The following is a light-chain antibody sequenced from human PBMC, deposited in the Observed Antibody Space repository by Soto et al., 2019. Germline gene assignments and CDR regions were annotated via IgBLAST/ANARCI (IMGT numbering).Light chain of an antibody. CDR1: QSVFYRSNKKNY. V-gene: IGKV4-1*01. CDR2: WAS. Sequence: DFVMTQSPDSLAVSLGERATINCKSSQSVFYRSNKKNYLAWYQHKPGQPPKLLFYWASTRNSGVPGRFTASGSGTDFTLTINSLQAEDVATYYCQQYYTTPSITFGQGTRLEIK. CDR3: QQYYTTPSIT. J-gene: IGKJ5*01.